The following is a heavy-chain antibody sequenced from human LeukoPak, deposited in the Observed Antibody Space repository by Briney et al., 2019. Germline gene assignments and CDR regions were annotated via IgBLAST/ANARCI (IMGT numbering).Heavy chain of an antibody. D-gene: IGHD3-9*01. CDR2: ISAYNGNT. Sequence: ASVKVSCKASGYTFTNYGVIWVRQAPGQGPEWMGWISAYNGNTNYAQTLQGRVTMTTDTSTTTAYMELRSLNSDDTAVYYCARWGRNFDDWFDPWGQGTLVTVSS. J-gene: IGHJ5*02. V-gene: IGHV1-18*01. CDR3: ARWGRNFDDWFDP. CDR1: GYTFTNYG.